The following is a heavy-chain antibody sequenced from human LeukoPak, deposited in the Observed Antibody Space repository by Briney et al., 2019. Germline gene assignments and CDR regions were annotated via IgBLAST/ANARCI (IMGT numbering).Heavy chain of an antibody. CDR1: GFTFRSYW. Sequence: GRSLRLSCAASGFTFRSYWMSWVRQAPGKGLEWVANINQDGSEKYYVDSVKGRFTISRDNAENSLFLQLNSLRAEDTAVYYCARDVFCGGDCYSPKCNWGQGTLVTVPS. CDR2: INQDGSEK. V-gene: IGHV3-7*01. CDR3: ARDVFCGGDCYSPKCN. D-gene: IGHD2-21*02. J-gene: IGHJ4*02.